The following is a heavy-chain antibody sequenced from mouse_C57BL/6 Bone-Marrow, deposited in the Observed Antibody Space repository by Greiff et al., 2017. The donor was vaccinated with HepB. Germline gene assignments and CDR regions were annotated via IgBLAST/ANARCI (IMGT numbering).Heavy chain of an antibody. CDR3: TFCYSISSLNY. V-gene: IGHV14-1*01. J-gene: IGHJ2*01. CDR2: IDPEDGDT. D-gene: IGHD2-5*01. CDR1: GFNIKDYY. Sequence: VQLQQSGAELVRPGASVKLSCTASGFNIKDYYMHWVKQRSEQGLEWIGRIDPEDGDTEYAPKFQGKATMTADTSSNTAYLQLSSLTSEDTAVYYCTFCYSISSLNYWGQGTTLTVSS.